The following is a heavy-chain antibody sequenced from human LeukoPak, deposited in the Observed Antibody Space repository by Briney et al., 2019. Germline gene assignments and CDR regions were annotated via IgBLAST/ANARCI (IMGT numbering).Heavy chain of an antibody. CDR1: GSTFSNYA. D-gene: IGHD1-26*01. Sequence: GGSLRLSCAASGSTFSNYAMTWVRQAPGKGLEWVSGISGSGSSTYYADSVKGRFTLSRDYPKNTLYLQMNSLRAEDTAVYFCAKYSGSYYYPPNWDSWGQGTLVTVSS. CDR2: ISGSGSST. V-gene: IGHV3-23*01. CDR3: AKYSGSYYYPPNWDS. J-gene: IGHJ4*02.